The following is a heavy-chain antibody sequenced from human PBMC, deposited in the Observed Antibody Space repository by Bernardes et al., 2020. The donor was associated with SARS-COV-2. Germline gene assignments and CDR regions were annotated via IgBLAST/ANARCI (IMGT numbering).Heavy chain of an antibody. CDR1: GYTFTDYY. CDR2: IKPNNGDT. CDR3: VSVTWSQHDDFDI. Sequence: ASVKVSCKASGYTFTDYYFHWVRQAPGQGLEWMGWIKPNNGDTNYAQNFQGRVTMTRDTSISTGYMELSRLTSDDTAVYYCVSVTWSQHDDFDIWGQGTMFTVSS. V-gene: IGHV1-2*02. D-gene: IGHD1-26*01. J-gene: IGHJ3*02.